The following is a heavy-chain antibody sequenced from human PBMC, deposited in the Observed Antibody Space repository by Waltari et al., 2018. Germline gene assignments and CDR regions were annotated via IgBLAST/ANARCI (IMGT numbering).Heavy chain of an antibody. CDR3: AKTQYDFWSAYFDY. V-gene: IGHV1-3*01. Sequence: QVYLVQPGAEPQKSGASVKVSCTACGYNFPTHSMHWVRQAPGQGLEWIGWIHGGNGNTKYSKKFQDRLSISQDTSATTVYMELSSLTSEDTAVYYCAKTQYDFWSAYFDYWGQGTLVTVSS. CDR1: GYNFPTHS. CDR2: IHGGNGNT. J-gene: IGHJ4*02. D-gene: IGHD3-3*01.